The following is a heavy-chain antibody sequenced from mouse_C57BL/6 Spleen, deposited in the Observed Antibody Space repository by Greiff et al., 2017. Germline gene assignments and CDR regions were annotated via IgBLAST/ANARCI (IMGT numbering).Heavy chain of an antibody. J-gene: IGHJ1*03. CDR3: ARDEITVPSWYFGV. Sequence: EVQRVESGGGLVKPGGSLKLSCAASGFTFSSYTMSWVRQTPEKRLEWVATISGGGGNTYYPDSVKGRFTISRDNAKNTLYLQMSSLRSADTAWYYCARDEITVPSWYFGVWGTGTTVTVAS. CDR1: GFTFSSYT. D-gene: IGHD1-1*01. CDR2: ISGGGGNT. V-gene: IGHV5-9*01.